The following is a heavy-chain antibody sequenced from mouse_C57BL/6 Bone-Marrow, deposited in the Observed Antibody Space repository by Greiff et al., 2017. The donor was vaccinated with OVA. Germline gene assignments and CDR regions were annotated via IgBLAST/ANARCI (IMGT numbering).Heavy chain of an antibody. Sequence: EVQLQQSGTVLARPGASVKMSCKTSGYTFTSYWMHWVKQRPGQGLEWIGAIYPGNSDTSYNQKFKGKAKLTAVTSASTAYMELSSLTNEDSAVYYCTRGRPYGSSLYYAMDYWGQGTSVTVSS. V-gene: IGHV1-5*01. CDR2: IYPGNSDT. CDR3: TRGRPYGSSLYYAMDY. D-gene: IGHD1-1*01. J-gene: IGHJ4*01. CDR1: GYTFTSYW.